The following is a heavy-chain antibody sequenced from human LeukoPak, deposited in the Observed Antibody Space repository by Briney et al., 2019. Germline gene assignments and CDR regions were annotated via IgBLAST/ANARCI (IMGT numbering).Heavy chain of an antibody. Sequence: HPGGSLRLSCAASGFTFSSYWMSWVRQAPGKGLEWVANINQDGSEKYSVDSVKGRFTISRDNAESSLYLQMNSLRVDDTAVYYCARDRALYDSRRGYYYTEDDYWGQGTLVTVSS. V-gene: IGHV3-7*01. CDR2: INQDGSEK. CDR1: GFTFSSYW. CDR3: ARDRALYDSRRGYYYTEDDY. J-gene: IGHJ4*02. D-gene: IGHD3-22*01.